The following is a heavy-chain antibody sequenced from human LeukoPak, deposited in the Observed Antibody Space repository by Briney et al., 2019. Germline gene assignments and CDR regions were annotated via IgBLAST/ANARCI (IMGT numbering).Heavy chain of an antibody. CDR3: TKDVGPGYDWFDP. J-gene: IGHJ5*02. CDR1: GFTFNIYG. Sequence: GGSLRLSCAASGFTFNIYGMSWVRQAPGKGLEWVSTISGGGENTYYADSVKGRFTVSRDNSKNTMYLQMNNLRGDDTALYYCTKDVGPGYDWFDPWGQGTQVTVSS. CDR2: ISGGGENT. V-gene: IGHV3-23*01. D-gene: IGHD1-1*01.